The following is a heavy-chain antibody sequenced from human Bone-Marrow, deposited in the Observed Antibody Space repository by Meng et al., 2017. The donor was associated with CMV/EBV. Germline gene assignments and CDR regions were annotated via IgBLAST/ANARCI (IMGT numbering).Heavy chain of an antibody. Sequence: GSLRLSCTVSGYSISSGYYWGWIRQHPGKGLEWIGSIYHSGSTYYNPSLKSRVTISVDTSKNQFSLKLSSVTAADTAVYYCARGQTVGGDFWSGKDFDYWGQGTLVTVSS. V-gene: IGHV4-38-2*02. CDR2: IYHSGST. CDR3: ARGQTVGGDFWSGKDFDY. D-gene: IGHD3-3*01. J-gene: IGHJ4*02. CDR1: GYSISSGYY.